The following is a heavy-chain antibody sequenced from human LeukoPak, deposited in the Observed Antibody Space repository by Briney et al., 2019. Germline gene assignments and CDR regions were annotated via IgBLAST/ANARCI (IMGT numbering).Heavy chain of an antibody. CDR2: FDPEDGET. CDR3: AGDFWSGYPPPDLAFDI. J-gene: IGHJ3*02. Sequence: ASVKVSCKVSGYTLTELSMHWVRQAPGKGLEWMGGFDPEDGETIYAQKFQGRVTMTEDTSTDTAYMELSSLRSEDTAVYYCAGDFWSGYPPPDLAFDIWGQGTMVTVSS. D-gene: IGHD3-3*01. V-gene: IGHV1-24*01. CDR1: GYTLTELS.